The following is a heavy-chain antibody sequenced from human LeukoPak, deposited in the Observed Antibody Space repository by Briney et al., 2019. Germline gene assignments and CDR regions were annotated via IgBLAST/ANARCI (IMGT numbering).Heavy chain of an antibody. CDR1: GYTFTGIF. J-gene: IGHJ5*01. D-gene: IGHD2-21*02. V-gene: IGHV1-2*02. CDR3: ARMDLDGGDSIGFDS. CDR2: INPNIGDA. Sequence: ASVKVSCKASGYTFTGIFMHWVRQAPGQGLEWMGWINPNIGDAYYAQKFQGRVTMTRDRSINTAYMELSRLTSDDTAVYYCARMDLDGGDSIGFDSWGQGTLVTVSS.